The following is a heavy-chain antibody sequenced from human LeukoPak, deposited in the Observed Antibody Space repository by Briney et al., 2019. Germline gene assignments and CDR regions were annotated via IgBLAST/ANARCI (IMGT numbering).Heavy chain of an antibody. Sequence: SETLSLTCTVSGGSISSSSYYWGWIRQPPGKGLEWIGSIYYSGSTYYNPSLKSRVTISVDTSKKQFSLKLNSVTAADTAVYYCARGGGPCSNGECPPWFDPWGQGILVTVSS. CDR2: IYYSGST. V-gene: IGHV4-39*07. CDR3: ARGGGPCSNGECPPWFDP. J-gene: IGHJ5*02. CDR1: GGSISSSSYY. D-gene: IGHD2-8*01.